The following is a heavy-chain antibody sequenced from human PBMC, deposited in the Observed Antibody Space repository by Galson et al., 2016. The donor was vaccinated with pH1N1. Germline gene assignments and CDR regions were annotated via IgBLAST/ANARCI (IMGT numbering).Heavy chain of an antibody. J-gene: IGHJ4*02. CDR1: GGTFSSYA. Sequence: SCKASGGTFSSYAISWVRQAPGHGLEWMGGIIPIFGILNYAQNFQGRVTITADEFPSTAYMELSSLTFEATAVYFCAGAGFGAYKFDYWGQGTLVTVSS. D-gene: IGHD4-17*01. CDR3: AGAGFGAYKFDY. V-gene: IGHV1-69*01. CDR2: IIPIFGIL.